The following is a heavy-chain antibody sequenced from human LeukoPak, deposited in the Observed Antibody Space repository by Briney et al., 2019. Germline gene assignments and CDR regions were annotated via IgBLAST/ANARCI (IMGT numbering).Heavy chain of an antibody. CDR3: ARDLPYSSSWESIDY. CDR2: ISSYNSKT. CDR1: GYTFTSYG. D-gene: IGHD6-13*01. V-gene: IGHV1-18*01. J-gene: IGHJ4*02. Sequence: ASVKVSCKASGYTFTSYGITWVRQAPGQGLEWMGWISSYNSKTNYAQRIQGRVNMTTDTSTSTAYMELRSLRSDDTAVYYCARDLPYSSSWESIDYWGQGTLVTVSS.